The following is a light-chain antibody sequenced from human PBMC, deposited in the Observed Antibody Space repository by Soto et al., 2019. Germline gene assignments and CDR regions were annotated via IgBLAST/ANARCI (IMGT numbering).Light chain of an antibody. V-gene: IGKV1-9*01. J-gene: IGKJ3*01. Sequence: DIQMTQSPSSLSASVGDRVTITCRASQDISRYLAWYQQRAGKAPKLLIYGSSTLQSGVPSRFSGSGSGTEFTLTISSLQPEDFATYHCQQLQRTPFTFGTGTTVDV. CDR3: QQLQRTPFT. CDR2: GSS. CDR1: QDISRY.